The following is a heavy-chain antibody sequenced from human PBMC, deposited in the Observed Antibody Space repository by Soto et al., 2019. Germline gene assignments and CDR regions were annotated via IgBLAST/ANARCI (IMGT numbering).Heavy chain of an antibody. Sequence: GGSLRLSCAASGFTFSSYAMHWVRQAPGKGLEYVSAISSNGGSTYYADSVKGRFTISRDNSKNTLYLQMNSLRAEDTAVYYCARGFGWVDVWGQGTTVTVSS. V-gene: IGHV3-64*04. CDR1: GFTFSSYA. CDR2: ISSNGGST. J-gene: IGHJ6*02. CDR3: ARGFGWVDV. D-gene: IGHD3-10*01.